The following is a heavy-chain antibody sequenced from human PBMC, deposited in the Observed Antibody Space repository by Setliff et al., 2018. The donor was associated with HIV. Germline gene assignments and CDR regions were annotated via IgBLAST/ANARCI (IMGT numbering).Heavy chain of an antibody. CDR2: IIPIFGTA. CDR3: ARTLEMVRGVITPAFDY. D-gene: IGHD3-10*01. J-gene: IGHJ4*02. Sequence: ASVKVSCKASGGTCSSYTSNWVRQAPGQGLEWMGGIIPIFGTANYAQKFQGRVTITTDESTSTAYMELSSLRSEDTDLSYCARTLEMVRGVITPAFDYWGLGTLVTVSS. V-gene: IGHV1-69*05. CDR1: GGTCSSYT.